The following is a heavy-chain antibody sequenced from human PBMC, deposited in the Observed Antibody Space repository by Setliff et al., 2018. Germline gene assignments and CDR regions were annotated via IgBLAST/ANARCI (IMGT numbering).Heavy chain of an antibody. D-gene: IGHD6-19*01. J-gene: IGHJ4*02. CDR2: ISFGSNYI. Sequence: GGSLRLSCAASGFTFHDYAMNWVRQAPGKGLEWVAFISFGSNYIFYADSVKGRFTISRDNAKNSLYLQMNSLRAEDTAVYYCVRDWYTSGWYEVDNWGQGTPVTVSS. V-gene: IGHV3-21*01. CDR1: GFTFHDYA. CDR3: VRDWYTSGWYEVDN.